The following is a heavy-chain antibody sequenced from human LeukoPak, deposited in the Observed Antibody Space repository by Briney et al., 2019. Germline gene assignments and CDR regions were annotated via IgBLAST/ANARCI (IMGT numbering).Heavy chain of an antibody. CDR3: ARGLVEQQLVQCY. CDR1: GYTFTNYF. J-gene: IGHJ4*02. CDR2: MNPSDGRT. V-gene: IGHV1-46*01. D-gene: IGHD6-13*01. Sequence: ASVKVSCKASGYTFTNYFIHWVRQAPGQGLEWMGIMNPSDGRTTYAQKFQGRVTMTRDMSTSTVYMELSSLRSEDTAVYYCARGLVEQQLVQCYWGQGTLVTVSS.